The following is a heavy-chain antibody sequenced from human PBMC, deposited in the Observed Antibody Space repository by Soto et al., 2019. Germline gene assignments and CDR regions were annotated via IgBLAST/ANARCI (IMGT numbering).Heavy chain of an antibody. V-gene: IGHV5-51*01. CDR3: VVQQKLPWVNA. CDR2: IYPGDSDA. D-gene: IGHD1-1*01. CDR1: GYTFSGYW. J-gene: IGHJ5*02. Sequence: GESLKISCKGSGYTFSGYWIGWVRQMSGKGLEWMGIIYPGDSDARYSPSFQGQDTISADESITTAYLQWDSLKASDTAIYYCVVQQKLPWVNAWGQGTLVTVSS.